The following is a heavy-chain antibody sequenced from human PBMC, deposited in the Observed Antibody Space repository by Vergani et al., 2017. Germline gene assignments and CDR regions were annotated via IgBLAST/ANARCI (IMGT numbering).Heavy chain of an antibody. J-gene: IGHJ4*02. CDR3: AKEGGGYGSGGTCYPEY. V-gene: IGHV3-30*02. CDR1: GFTFNSYG. Sequence: QVQLVESGGGVVQPGGSQRLSCAASGFTFNSYGMHWVRQAPGKGLEWVASIRSDESRRYYGDSMEGPFTISRDNSKNTLYLQMKSLRPEDTAVYYCAKEGGGYGSGGTCYPEYWGQGTLVIVSS. D-gene: IGHD2-15*01. CDR2: IRSDESRR.